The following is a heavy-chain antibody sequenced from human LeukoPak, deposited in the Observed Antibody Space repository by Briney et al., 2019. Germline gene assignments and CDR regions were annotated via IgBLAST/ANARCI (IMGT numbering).Heavy chain of an antibody. CDR2: INHSGST. CDR1: GGSFSGYY. Sequence: SETLSLTCAVYGGSFSGYYWSWIRQPPGKGLEWIGEINHSGSTNYNPSLKSRVTISVDTSKNQFSLKLSSVTAADTAVYYCAREIRGYSGYDASYYYYMDVWGKGTTVTVSS. V-gene: IGHV4-34*01. CDR3: AREIRGYSGYDASYYYYMDV. D-gene: IGHD5-12*01. J-gene: IGHJ6*03.